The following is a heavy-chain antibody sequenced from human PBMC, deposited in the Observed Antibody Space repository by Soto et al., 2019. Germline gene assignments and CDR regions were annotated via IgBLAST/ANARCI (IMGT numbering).Heavy chain of an antibody. V-gene: IGHV4-59*01. CDR3: STAPSAYRRGYGMDV. Sequence: SETLSLTCTVSGGSISRYYWSWIRQPPGKGLEWIGYVYYSGTTNYNPSLRSRVTISVDTSNNQFSLRLSSVTAADTAVYYCSTAPSAYRRGYGMDVWGQGTTVTVSS. D-gene: IGHD3-16*01. CDR2: VYYSGTT. CDR1: GGSISRYY. J-gene: IGHJ6*02.